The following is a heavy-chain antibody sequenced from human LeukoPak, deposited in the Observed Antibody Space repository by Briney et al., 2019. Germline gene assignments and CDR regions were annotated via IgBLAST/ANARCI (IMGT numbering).Heavy chain of an antibody. CDR2: IYYSGST. CDR3: ARVMDSSSSSGDY. J-gene: IGHJ4*02. CDR1: GGSISSYY. Sequence: SSGTLSLTCTVSGGSISSYYWSWLRQPPGKGLEWIGYIYYSGSTNYNPSLKSRVTISVDTSKNQFSLKLSSVTAADTAVYYCARVMDSSSSSGDYWGQGTLVTVSS. D-gene: IGHD6-6*01. V-gene: IGHV4-59*01.